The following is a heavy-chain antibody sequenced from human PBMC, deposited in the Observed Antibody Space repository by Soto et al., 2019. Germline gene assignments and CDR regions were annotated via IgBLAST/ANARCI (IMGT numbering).Heavy chain of an antibody. Sequence: SETLSLTCTVSGGSISSGGYYWSWIRQPAGKGLEWIGRIYTSGSTNYNPSLKSRVTMSVDTSKTQFSLKLSSVTAADTAIYYCARDSSGYYYLFDYWGQGTLVTVSS. CDR2: IYTSGST. CDR3: ARDSSGYYYLFDY. CDR1: GGSISSGGYY. J-gene: IGHJ4*02. V-gene: IGHV4-61*02. D-gene: IGHD3-22*01.